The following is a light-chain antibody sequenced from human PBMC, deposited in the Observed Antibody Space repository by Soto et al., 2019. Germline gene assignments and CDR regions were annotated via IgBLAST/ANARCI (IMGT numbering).Light chain of an antibody. Sequence: QSALTQPASVSGSPGQSITISFTGTRSDIGSYNSIAWYQQHPGKAPRVMIFEVTKRPSGISNRFSGSKSGSTASLTISGLQAEDEADYFCFSYAGSSTWVFGGGTKVTVL. CDR2: EVT. V-gene: IGLV2-23*02. CDR3: FSYAGSSTWV. CDR1: RSDIGSYNS. J-gene: IGLJ3*02.